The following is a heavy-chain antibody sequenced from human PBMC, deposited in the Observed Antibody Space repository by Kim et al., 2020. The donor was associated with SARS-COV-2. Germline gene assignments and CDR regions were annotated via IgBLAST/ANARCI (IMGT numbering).Heavy chain of an antibody. CDR1: GGSISSSSYY. V-gene: IGHV4-39*01. CDR2: IYYSGST. J-gene: IGHJ4*02. Sequence: SETLSLTCTVSGGSISSSSYYWGWIRQPPGKGLEWIGSIYYSGSTYYNPSLKSRVTISVDTSKNQFSLKLSSVTAADTAVYYCARQRPPFYDYVLGSYRYPFVSWGQGTLVTVSS. CDR3: ARQRPPFYDYVLGSYRYPFVS. D-gene: IGHD3-16*02.